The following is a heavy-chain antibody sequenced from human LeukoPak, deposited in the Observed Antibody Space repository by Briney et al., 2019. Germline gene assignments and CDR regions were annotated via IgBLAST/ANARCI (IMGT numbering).Heavy chain of an antibody. Sequence: GASVKVSCKASGYTLTGYYLHWVRQAPGQGLEWMGWINPNSGGTNYAQKFQGRVTMTRDTSMGTASMELSRLMSDDTAIYYCARDWCSGGSCLDYWGQGALVTVSS. CDR3: ARDWCSGGSCLDY. D-gene: IGHD2-15*01. V-gene: IGHV1-2*02. CDR1: GYTLTGYY. CDR2: INPNSGGT. J-gene: IGHJ4*02.